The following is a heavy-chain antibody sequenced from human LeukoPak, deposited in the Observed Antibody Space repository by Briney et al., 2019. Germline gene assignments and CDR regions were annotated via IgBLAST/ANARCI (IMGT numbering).Heavy chain of an antibody. Sequence: SETLSLTCTVSGGSISSGSYYWSWIRQPAGKGLEWIGRIYTSGSTNYNPSLKSRDTISVDTSKNQVSLKLSSVTAADTAVYYCAGLLEMATPWFDPWGQGTLVTVSP. J-gene: IGHJ5*02. CDR2: IYTSGST. V-gene: IGHV4-61*02. CDR3: AGLLEMATPWFDP. D-gene: IGHD5-24*01. CDR1: GGSISSGSYY.